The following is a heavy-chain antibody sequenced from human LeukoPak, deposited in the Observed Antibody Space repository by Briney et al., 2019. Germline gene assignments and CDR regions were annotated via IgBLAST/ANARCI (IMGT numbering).Heavy chain of an antibody. Sequence: KPSETLSLTCAVYGGSFSGYYWSWIRQPPGKGLEWIGEINHSGSTNYNPSLKSRVTISVDTSKNQFSLKLSSVTAEDTAVYYCARLTSYNHDYSGRYGLDVWGQGTTVTVSS. D-gene: IGHD5-12*01. J-gene: IGHJ6*02. V-gene: IGHV4-34*01. CDR2: INHSGST. CDR1: GGSFSGYY. CDR3: ARLTSYNHDYSGRYGLDV.